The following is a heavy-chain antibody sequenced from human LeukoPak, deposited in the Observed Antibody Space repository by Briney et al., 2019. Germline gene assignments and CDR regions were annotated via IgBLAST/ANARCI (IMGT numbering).Heavy chain of an antibody. V-gene: IGHV1-2*02. CDR3: ARDGRSSGFYYYMDV. Sequence: GASVKVSCKASGYTFTSYYMHWVRQAPGQGLEWMGWINPSSGGTNYAQKFQGRVTMTRDTSISTAYMELTRLRSDDTAVYYCARDGRSSGFYYYMDVWGKGTTVTVSS. D-gene: IGHD6-19*01. CDR2: INPSSGGT. CDR1: GYTFTSYY. J-gene: IGHJ6*03.